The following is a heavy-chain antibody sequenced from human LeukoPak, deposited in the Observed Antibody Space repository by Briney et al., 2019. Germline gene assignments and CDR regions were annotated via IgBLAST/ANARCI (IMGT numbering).Heavy chain of an antibody. CDR3: AIGYCSSTTCYKFYYYSGMDV. D-gene: IGHD2-2*01. CDR1: GFTFEDYA. J-gene: IGHJ6*02. V-gene: IGHV3-9*01. CDR2: ISWNSGSI. Sequence: GRSLRLSCAASGFTFEDYAMHGVRQAPGKGLEWGSGISWNSGSIVYADSVKGRFTISRDNAKNSLYLQMNTLRAEYTALYYCAIGYCSSTTCYKFYYYSGMDVWGQGTTVTVSS.